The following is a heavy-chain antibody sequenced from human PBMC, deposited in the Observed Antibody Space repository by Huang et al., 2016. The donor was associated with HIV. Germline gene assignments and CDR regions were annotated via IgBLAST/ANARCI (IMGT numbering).Heavy chain of an antibody. J-gene: IGHJ5*02. D-gene: IGHD3-10*01. CDR3: AKDPYHYGSGTYYWFDP. CDR2: IRYDGSNT. CDR1: GFSFSSYG. V-gene: IGHV3-30*02. Sequence: QMQLVESGGGVVQPGGSLRLSCAASGFSFSSYGMHWVRQAQGKGREWVAFIRYDGSNTSYADSMKGRFTISRDNSKNTLYLEMNSLRAEDTAEYYCAKDPYHYGSGTYYWFDPWGQGTLVTVSS.